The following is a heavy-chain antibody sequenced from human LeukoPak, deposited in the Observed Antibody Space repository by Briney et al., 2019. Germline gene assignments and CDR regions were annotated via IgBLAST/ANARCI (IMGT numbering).Heavy chain of an antibody. D-gene: IGHD3/OR15-3a*01. Sequence: PGGSLRLSCAASGFTFSDSAIHWVRQASGKGLEWVGRIRSNPQSYATSYDESLKGMFTISRDDSKNTAYLQMSSLIIEDTAVYYCTRVGPSTVVDYWGQGTQVTVSS. J-gene: IGHJ4*02. CDR3: TRVGPSTVVDY. V-gene: IGHV3-73*01. CDR2: IRSNPQSYAT. CDR1: GFTFSDSA.